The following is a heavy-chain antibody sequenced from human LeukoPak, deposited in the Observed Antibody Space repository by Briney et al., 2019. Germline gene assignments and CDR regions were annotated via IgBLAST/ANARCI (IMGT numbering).Heavy chain of an antibody. CDR1: GGSISSSSYY. V-gene: IGHV4-39*07. CDR3: ARDLIPEVEWFGELLSEPYGMDV. CDR2: IYYSGST. D-gene: IGHD3-10*01. Sequence: SETLSLTCTVSGGSISSSSYYWGWIRQPPGKGLEWIGSIYYSGSTYYTPSLKSRVTISVDTSKNQFSMRLSSVTAADTAMYYCARDLIPEVEWFGELLSEPYGMDVWGQGTTVTVSS. J-gene: IGHJ6*02.